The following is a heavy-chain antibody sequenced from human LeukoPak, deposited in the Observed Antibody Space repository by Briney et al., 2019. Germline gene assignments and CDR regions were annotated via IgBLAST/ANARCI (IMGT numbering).Heavy chain of an antibody. J-gene: IGHJ4*02. V-gene: IGHV4-4*07. CDR1: GGSISSYY. Sequence: SETLSLTCTVSGGSISSYYWSWIRQPAGKGLEWIGRIYTSGSTNYNPSLKSRVTMSVDTSKNQFSLKLSSVTAADTAVYYCVQTYTFGGVIVGDYWGQGTLVTVSS. CDR2: IYTSGST. D-gene: IGHD3-16*02. CDR3: VQTYTFGGVIVGDY.